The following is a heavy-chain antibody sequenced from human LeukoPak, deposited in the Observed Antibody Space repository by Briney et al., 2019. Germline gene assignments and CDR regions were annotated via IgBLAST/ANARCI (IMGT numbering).Heavy chain of an antibody. CDR2: ISAYNGNT. CDR3: AVGRYGSGSYYNGDY. J-gene: IGHJ4*02. V-gene: IGHV1-18*01. Sequence: ASVKVSCKASGYTFTSYGISWVRQAPGQGLEWMGWISAYNGNTNYAQKLQGRVTMTTDTSTSTAYMELSSLRSEDTAVYYCAVGRYGSGSYYNGDYWGQGTLVTVSS. CDR1: GYTFTSYG. D-gene: IGHD3-10*01.